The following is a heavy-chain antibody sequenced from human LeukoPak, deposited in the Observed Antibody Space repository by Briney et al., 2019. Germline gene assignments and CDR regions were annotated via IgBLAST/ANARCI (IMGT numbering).Heavy chain of an antibody. V-gene: IGHV3-23*01. CDR1: GFTFSSYW. CDR2: ISGSGGST. Sequence: GGSLRLSCAASGFTFSSYWMSWVRQAPGKGLEWVSSISGSGGSTYHADSVKGRFTISRDNSKNTLYLQINSLRAEDTGVYYCAKGPGTYFSYYYYMDVWGEGTTVTISS. J-gene: IGHJ6*03. CDR3: AKGPGTYFSYYYYMDV. D-gene: IGHD3-10*01.